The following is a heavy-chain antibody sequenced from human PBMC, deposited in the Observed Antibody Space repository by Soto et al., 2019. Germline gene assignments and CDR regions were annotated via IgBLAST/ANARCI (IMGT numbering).Heavy chain of an antibody. CDR3: AKGRGNYWAIDS. J-gene: IGHJ4*02. V-gene: IGHV3-30*18. CDR2: ILSDGNNK. Sequence: QVQLVESGGGVVQPGRSLRLSCAASGFTFSSYGMHWVRQAPGKGLEWVAVILSDGNNKFYADSVKGRFTISRDYSKNTLYLQMDSPRVEDTAVYYCAKGRGNYWAIDSWGQGTLVTVSS. D-gene: IGHD1-7*01. CDR1: GFTFSSYG.